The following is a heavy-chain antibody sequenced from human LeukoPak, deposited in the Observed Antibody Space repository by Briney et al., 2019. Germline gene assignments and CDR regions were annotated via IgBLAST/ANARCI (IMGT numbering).Heavy chain of an antibody. CDR1: GFTFSSYA. CDR2: ISGSGGST. J-gene: IGHJ4*02. CDR3: ARRVGSSESSYYFDY. D-gene: IGHD3-22*01. Sequence: GGSLGLSCAASGFTFSSYAMSWVRQAPGKGLEWVSVISGSGGSTYYADSVKGRFTISRDNAKNTVYLQMNSLSVEDTAVYYCARRVGSSESSYYFDYWGQGTLVTVSS. V-gene: IGHV3-23*01.